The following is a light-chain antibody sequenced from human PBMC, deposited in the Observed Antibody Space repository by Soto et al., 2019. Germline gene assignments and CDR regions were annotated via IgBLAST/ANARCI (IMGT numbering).Light chain of an antibody. CDR2: AAS. V-gene: IGKV1-27*01. CDR1: QDIGNF. Sequence: DIQMTQSPSSLSAFVGDRVTITCRASQDIGNFLAWYQQKPGKVPKLLIYAASTLQSGVPSRFSGSGSGTDFTLTISSLQPEDVANYYCQKCKVAPFTFGGGTKVEIK. J-gene: IGKJ4*01. CDR3: QKCKVAPFT.